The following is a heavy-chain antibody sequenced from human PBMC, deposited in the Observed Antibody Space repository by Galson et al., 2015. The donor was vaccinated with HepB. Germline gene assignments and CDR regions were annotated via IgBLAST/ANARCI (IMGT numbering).Heavy chain of an antibody. CDR1: GFTFSSYS. CDR2: ISSSSSYI. V-gene: IGHV3-21*01. D-gene: IGHD4-23*01. J-gene: IGHJ4*02. CDR3: AREFDGGHFDY. Sequence: SLRLSCAASGFTFSSYSMNWVRQAPGKGLEWVSSISSSSSYIYYADSVKGRFTISRDNAKNSLYLQMNSLRAEDTAVYYCAREFDGGHFDYWGQGTLVTVSS.